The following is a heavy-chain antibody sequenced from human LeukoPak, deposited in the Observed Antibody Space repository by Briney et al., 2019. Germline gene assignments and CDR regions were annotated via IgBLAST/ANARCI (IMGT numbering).Heavy chain of an antibody. V-gene: IGHV3-9*01. CDR1: GFSLDDYA. CDR2: ISWDGRNM. Sequence: GGSLRLSCAASGFSLDDYAMHWVRQAPGQGLEWVSSISWDGRNMAYAASVKGRFTISRDNAQNSLYLQMHSLKIDDTAFYYCIKDMGFDLLKDAFDLWGQGMLVTVSS. D-gene: IGHD1-26*01. CDR3: IKDMGFDLLKDAFDL. J-gene: IGHJ3*01.